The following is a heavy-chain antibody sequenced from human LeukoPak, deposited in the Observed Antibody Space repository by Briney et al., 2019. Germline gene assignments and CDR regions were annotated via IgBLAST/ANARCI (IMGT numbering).Heavy chain of an antibody. CDR2: IDPNNGGT. CDR1: GYTFTAYY. J-gene: IGHJ4*02. D-gene: IGHD6-6*01. CDR3: ASNPPTHPLDY. V-gene: IGHV1-2*06. Sequence: GASVKVSCKASGYTFTAYYMHWVRQAPGQGLEWMGRIDPNNGGTIYAQKFQGRVTMTRDTFISTAYMELTRLTSDDTAVYYCASNPPTHPLDYWGQGTLVTVSS.